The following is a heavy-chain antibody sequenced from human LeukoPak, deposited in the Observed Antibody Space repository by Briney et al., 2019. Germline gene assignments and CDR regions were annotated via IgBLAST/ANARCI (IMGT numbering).Heavy chain of an antibody. D-gene: IGHD3-3*01. CDR3: ARGFGPNAFEI. V-gene: IGHV3-66*01. CDR2: IYSGGTT. Sequence: GGSLRLSCVASGFTVSSNDMSWVRQAPGMGLEWVSVIYSGGTTYYADSVKGRFTISRDNSKNTLYLQMNSLRADDTAVYYCARGFGPNAFEIGGRGTMVTVSS. CDR1: GFTVSSND. J-gene: IGHJ3*02.